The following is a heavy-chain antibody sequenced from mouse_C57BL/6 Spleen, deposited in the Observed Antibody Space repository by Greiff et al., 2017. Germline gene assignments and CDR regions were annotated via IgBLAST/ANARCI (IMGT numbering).Heavy chain of an antibody. CDR1: GYTLTSYW. CDR3: ARADY. CDR2: IDPSDGYT. J-gene: IGHJ4*01. Sequence: QVQLQQPGAELVKPGASVKLSCKASGYTLTSYWVQWVKQRPGQGLEWIGEIDPSDGYTNYNQKLKGKATLTVDTSSSTAYIQLSSLPSEDSAVYYCARADYWGQGTSVTVSS. V-gene: IGHV1-50*01.